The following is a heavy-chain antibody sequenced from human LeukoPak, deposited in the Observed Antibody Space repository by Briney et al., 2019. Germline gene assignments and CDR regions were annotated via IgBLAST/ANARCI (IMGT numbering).Heavy chain of an antibody. Sequence: GASVKVSCKASGYTFTSYYMHWGRQAPGQGIEGMGLINPSGGSTSYAQKFQGRVTMTRDTSTSTVYMELSSLRSEDTAVYYCARGPNYYDSSGYLYYFDYWGQGTLVTVSS. CDR3: ARGPNYYDSSGYLYYFDY. CDR1: GYTFTSYY. J-gene: IGHJ4*02. V-gene: IGHV1-46*01. D-gene: IGHD3-22*01. CDR2: INPSGGST.